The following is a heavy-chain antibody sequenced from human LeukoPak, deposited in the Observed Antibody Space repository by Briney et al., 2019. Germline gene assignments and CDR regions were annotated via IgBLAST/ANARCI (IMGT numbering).Heavy chain of an antibody. CDR2: IRSKAYGGTT. Sequence: GGSLRLSCTASGFTFGDYAMSWVRQAPGKGLEWVGFIRSKAYGGTTEYAASVKGRFTISRDDSKSIAYLQMNSLKTEDTAVYYCTSMSDDYDFWSGSNDYWGQGTLVTVSS. J-gene: IGHJ4*02. D-gene: IGHD3-3*01. V-gene: IGHV3-49*04. CDR3: TSMSDDYDFWSGSNDY. CDR1: GFTFGDYA.